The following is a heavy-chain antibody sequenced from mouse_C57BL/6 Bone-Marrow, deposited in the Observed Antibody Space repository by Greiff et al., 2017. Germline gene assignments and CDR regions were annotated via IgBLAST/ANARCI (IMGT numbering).Heavy chain of an antibody. V-gene: IGHV5-4*03. CDR2: ISDGGSYT. CDR3: ASLYYGYDRCYFDY. Sequence: EVKLVESGGGLVKPGGSLKLSCAASGFTFSSYAMSWVRQTPEKRLEWVATISDGGSYTYYPDNVKGRFTISRDNAKNNLYLQMSHLKSEDTAMYYCASLYYGYDRCYFDYWGQGTTLTVSS. D-gene: IGHD2-2*01. CDR1: GFTFSSYA. J-gene: IGHJ2*01.